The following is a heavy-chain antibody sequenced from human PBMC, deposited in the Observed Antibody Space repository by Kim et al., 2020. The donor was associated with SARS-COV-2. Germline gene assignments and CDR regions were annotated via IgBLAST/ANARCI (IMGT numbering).Heavy chain of an antibody. D-gene: IGHD3-22*01. V-gene: IGHV3-30*03. Sequence: GGSLRLSCAASGFTFSSYGMHWVRQAPGKGLEWVAVISYAGRNKYYADSVKGRFTTSRDNSKNTLDLQMNSLRAEDTAVYYCARPDYDSSGYYLYWYFDLSGRGTLVTLSS. CDR3: ARPDYDSSGYYLYWYFDL. CDR2: ISYAGRNK. CDR1: GFTFSSYG. J-gene: IGHJ2*01.